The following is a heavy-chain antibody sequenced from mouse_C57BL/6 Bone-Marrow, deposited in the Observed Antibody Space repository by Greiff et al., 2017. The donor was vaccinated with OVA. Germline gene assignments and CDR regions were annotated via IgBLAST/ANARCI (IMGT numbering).Heavy chain of an antibody. V-gene: IGHV1-76*01. J-gene: IGHJ4*01. CDR2: IYPGSGNT. Sequence: VQLQQSGAELVRPGASVKLSCKASGYTFTDYYINWVKQRPGQGLEWIARIYPGSGNTYYNEKFKGKATLTAEKSSSTAYMQLSSLTSEDSAVYFCATYDPYYAMDYWGQGTSVTVSS. D-gene: IGHD2-3*01. CDR1: GYTFTDYY. CDR3: ATYDPYYAMDY.